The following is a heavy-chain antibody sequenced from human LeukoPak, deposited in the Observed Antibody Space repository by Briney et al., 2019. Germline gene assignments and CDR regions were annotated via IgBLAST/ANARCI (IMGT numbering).Heavy chain of an antibody. CDR1: GGSISSHY. CDR3: ARTVRGVINWFDP. J-gene: IGHJ5*02. CDR2: IYYSGST. Sequence: SETLSLTCTVSGGSISSHYWSWIRQPPGKGLEWIGYIYYSGSTNYNPSLKSRVTISVDTSKNQFSLKLSSVTAADTAVYYCARTVRGVINWFDPWGQGTLVTVSS. V-gene: IGHV4-59*11. D-gene: IGHD3-10*01.